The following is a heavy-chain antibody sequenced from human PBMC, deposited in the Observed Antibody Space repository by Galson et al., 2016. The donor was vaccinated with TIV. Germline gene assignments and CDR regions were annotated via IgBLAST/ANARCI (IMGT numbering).Heavy chain of an antibody. D-gene: IGHD3-22*01. Sequence: SVKVSCKVSGYSLTGLSMHWVRQAPGKGLEWMGGFDPEDGEIIYAQKFQGRLTMTEDTSTDTAYMELSSLRSEDTALFYCATDLGNDSSGYYLVLGYWGQGSLVTVSS. CDR1: GYSLTGLS. CDR3: ATDLGNDSSGYYLVLGY. J-gene: IGHJ4*02. CDR2: FDPEDGEI. V-gene: IGHV1-24*01.